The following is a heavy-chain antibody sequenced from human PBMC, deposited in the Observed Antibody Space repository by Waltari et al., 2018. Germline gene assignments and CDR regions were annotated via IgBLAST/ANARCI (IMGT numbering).Heavy chain of an antibody. CDR2: IYYSGST. CDR3: ARDSDFWSGKRYYYYDMDV. Sequence: QVQLQESGPGLVKPSETLSLTCTVSGGSISSYYWSWIRQPPGQGLGWIGYIYYSGSTNDNPPLKSRVTISVDTSKNQFSLKLSSVTAADTAVYYCARDSDFWSGKRYYYYDMDVWGQGTTVTVSS. D-gene: IGHD3-3*01. CDR1: GGSISSYY. J-gene: IGHJ6*02. V-gene: IGHV4-59*01.